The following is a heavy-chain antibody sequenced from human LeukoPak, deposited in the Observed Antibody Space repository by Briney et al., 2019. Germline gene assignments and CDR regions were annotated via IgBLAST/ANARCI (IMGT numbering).Heavy chain of an antibody. CDR2: INHSGST. CDR1: GGSFSGYD. V-gene: IGHV4-34*01. D-gene: IGHD2-2*01. J-gene: IGHJ5*02. CDR3: ARGPYCSSTSCYRKGFDP. Sequence: SETLSLTCAVSGGSFSGYDWSWIRQPPGKGLEWIGEINHSGSTNYNPSLKSRVTISVDTSKNQFSLKLSSVTAADTAVYYCARGPYCSSTSCYRKGFDPWGQGTLVTVSS.